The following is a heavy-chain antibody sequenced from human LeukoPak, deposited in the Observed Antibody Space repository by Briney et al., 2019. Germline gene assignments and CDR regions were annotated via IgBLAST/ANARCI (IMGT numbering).Heavy chain of an antibody. Sequence: PSETLSLTCAVYGGSFSGYYWSWIRQPPGKGLEWIGEINHSGSTNYNPSLKSRVTISVDTSKNQFSLKLSSVTAADTAVYYCARGRVGYCSGGGCWETDYWGQGTLVTVSS. V-gene: IGHV4-34*01. J-gene: IGHJ4*02. D-gene: IGHD2-15*01. CDR3: ARGRVGYCSGGGCWETDY. CDR2: INHSGST. CDR1: GGSFSGYY.